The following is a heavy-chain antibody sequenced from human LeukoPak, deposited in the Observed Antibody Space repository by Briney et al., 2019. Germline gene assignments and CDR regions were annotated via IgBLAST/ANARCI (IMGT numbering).Heavy chain of an antibody. CDR2: INPNSGGT. CDR1: GYTFTGYY. D-gene: IGHD3-22*01. V-gene: IGHV1-2*06. Sequence: GASVKVSCKASGYTFTGYYMHWVRQAPGQGLEWMGRINPNSGGTNYAQKFQGRVTMTRDMSTSTVYMELSRLRSDDTAVYFCARGYYDSSDYEYFQHWGQGTLVTVSS. CDR3: ARGYYDSSDYEYFQH. J-gene: IGHJ1*01.